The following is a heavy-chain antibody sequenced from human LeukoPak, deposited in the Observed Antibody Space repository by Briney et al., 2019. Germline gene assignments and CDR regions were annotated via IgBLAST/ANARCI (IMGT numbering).Heavy chain of an antibody. V-gene: IGHV3-30*18. J-gene: IGHJ3*02. D-gene: IGHD1-14*01. CDR2: ISYDGSNK. Sequence: GGSLRLSCAASGFTFSSYGMHWVRQAPGKGLEWVAVISYDGSNKYYADSVKGRFTISRDNSKNTLYLQMNSLRAEDTAVYYCAKDGSEPDDAFDIWGQGTMVTVSS. CDR1: GFTFSSYG. CDR3: AKDGSEPDDAFDI.